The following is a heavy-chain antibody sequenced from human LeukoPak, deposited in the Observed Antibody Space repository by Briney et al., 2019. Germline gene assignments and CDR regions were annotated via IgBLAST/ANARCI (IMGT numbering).Heavy chain of an antibody. CDR1: GYTFTSYG. J-gene: IGHJ4*02. CDR2: ISAYNGNA. Sequence: GASVKVSCKATGYTFTSYGISWVRQAPGQGLEWMGWISAYNGNANYAQKLQGRVTMTTDTSTSTAYMELRSLRSDDTAVYYCARGGGVNYYGSGLFDYWGQGTLVTVSS. D-gene: IGHD3-10*01. CDR3: ARGGGVNYYGSGLFDY. V-gene: IGHV1-18*01.